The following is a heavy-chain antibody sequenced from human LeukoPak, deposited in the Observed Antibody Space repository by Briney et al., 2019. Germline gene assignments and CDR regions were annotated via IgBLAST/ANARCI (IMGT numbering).Heavy chain of an antibody. J-gene: IGHJ6*04. CDR2: MNPNSGNT. CDR3: ARGRRGYCSGGSCYLDP. CDR1: GYTFTSYD. V-gene: IGHV1-8*01. D-gene: IGHD2-15*01. Sequence: ASVKVSCKASGYTFTSYDINWVRQATGQGLEWMGWMNPNSGNTGYAQKFQGRVTMTRNTSISTAYMELSSLRSEDTAVYYCARGRRGYCSGGSCYLDPWGKGTTVTISS.